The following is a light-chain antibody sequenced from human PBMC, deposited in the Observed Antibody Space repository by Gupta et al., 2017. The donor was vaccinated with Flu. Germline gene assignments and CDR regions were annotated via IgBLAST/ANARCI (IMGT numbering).Light chain of an antibody. V-gene: IGKV1-39*01. Sequence: DIQMTQSPSSLSASVGDRVTITCRASQNINTYLNWYQQKPGKAPKFLIYGASTVQSGVPSRFSGSGSGTDFTLTINGRQPEDFATYYCQQKDITLGTFGHGTKVDIK. CDR2: GAS. CDR3: QQKDITLGT. J-gene: IGKJ3*01. CDR1: QNINTY.